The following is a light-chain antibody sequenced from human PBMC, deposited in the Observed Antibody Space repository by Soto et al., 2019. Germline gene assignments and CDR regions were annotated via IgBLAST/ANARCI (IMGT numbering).Light chain of an antibody. Sequence: QSALTQPPSASGSPGQSVTISCTGTSRDVGGYNYVSWYQQHPGKAPKLMAYEVSKRPSGVPDRFSGSKSGNTASLTVSWLQAEDEADYYCSPYAGSNNFVFGAGTKVTV. V-gene: IGLV2-8*01. CDR3: SPYAGSNNFV. J-gene: IGLJ1*01. CDR1: SRDVGGYNY. CDR2: EVS.